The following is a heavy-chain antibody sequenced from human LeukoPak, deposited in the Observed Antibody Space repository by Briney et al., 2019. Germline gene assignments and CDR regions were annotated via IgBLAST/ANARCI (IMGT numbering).Heavy chain of an antibody. V-gene: IGHV4-59*08. D-gene: IGHD6-6*01. CDR2: IYYSGST. J-gene: IGHJ5*02. Sequence: SETLSLTCTVSGGSISSYYWSWIRQPPGKGLEWIGYIYYSGSTNYNPSLKSRVTISVDTSKNQFSLKLSSATAADTAVYYCARHLRRDSSSPYNWFDPWGQGTLVTVSS. CDR3: ARHLRRDSSSPYNWFDP. CDR1: GGSISSYY.